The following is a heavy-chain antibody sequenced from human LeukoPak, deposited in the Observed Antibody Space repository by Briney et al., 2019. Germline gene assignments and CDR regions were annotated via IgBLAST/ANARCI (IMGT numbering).Heavy chain of an antibody. Sequence: SETLSLTCTVSGGSICNYFWSWIRQPAGKGLEWIGRIYNTGSTDYNPSLKSRVAISVDTSKNQFSLKLRSLTAADTAVYYCAREGWFDPWGPGTLVTVSS. CDR1: GGSICNYF. V-gene: IGHV4-4*07. CDR3: AREGWFDP. J-gene: IGHJ5*02. CDR2: IYNTGST.